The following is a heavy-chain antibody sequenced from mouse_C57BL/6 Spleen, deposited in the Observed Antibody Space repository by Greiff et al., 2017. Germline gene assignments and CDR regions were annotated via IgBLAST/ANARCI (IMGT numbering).Heavy chain of an antibody. CDR3: ARDDTGYYCDY. V-gene: IGHV5-4*01. D-gene: IGHD1-1*01. CDR1: GFTFSSYA. Sequence: EVKLMESGGGLVKPGGSLKLSCAASGFTFSSYAMSWVRQTPEKRLEWVATISDGGSYTYYPDNVKGRVTLSRDNAKSNLYLQMSHLTSEDTAMYYCARDDTGYYCDYWGQGTTLTVSS. CDR2: ISDGGSYT. J-gene: IGHJ2*01.